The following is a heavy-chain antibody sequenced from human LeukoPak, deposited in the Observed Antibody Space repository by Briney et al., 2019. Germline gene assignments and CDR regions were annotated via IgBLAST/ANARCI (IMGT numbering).Heavy chain of an antibody. CDR3: ARDLLGTVTTFHAFDI. CDR2: ISSSSSYI. Sequence: GGSLRLSCAASGFTFSSYSMNSVRQAPGKRLEWVSSISSSSSYIYYADSVKGRFTISRDNAKNSLYLQMNSLRAEDTAVYYCARDLLGTVTTFHAFDIWGQGTMVTVSS. CDR1: GFTFSSYS. J-gene: IGHJ3*02. V-gene: IGHV3-21*01. D-gene: IGHD4-17*01.